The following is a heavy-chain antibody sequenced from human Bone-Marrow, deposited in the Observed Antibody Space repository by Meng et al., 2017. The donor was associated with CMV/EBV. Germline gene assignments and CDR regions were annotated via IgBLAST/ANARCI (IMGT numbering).Heavy chain of an antibody. J-gene: IGHJ6*02. Sequence: GSLRLSVTVSGGSISSSSYYWGWIRQPPGKRLEWIGYIYYSGSTNYNPSLKSRVTISVDTSNNQFSLKLSSVTAADTAVYYCARDLGDFGMDVWGQGTTVTVSS. CDR1: GGSISSSSYY. D-gene: IGHD3-3*01. CDR3: ARDLGDFGMDV. CDR2: IYYSGST. V-gene: IGHV4-61*01.